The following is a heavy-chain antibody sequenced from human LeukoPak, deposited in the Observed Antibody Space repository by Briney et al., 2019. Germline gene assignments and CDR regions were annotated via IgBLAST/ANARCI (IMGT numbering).Heavy chain of an antibody. J-gene: IGHJ4*02. V-gene: IGHV4-39*01. Sequence: SETLSLTCTVSGGSISSSSYYWGWIRQPPGKGLEWIGSIYYSGSTYYNPSLKSRVTISVDTSKNQFSLKLSSVTAADTAVYYCARHAGGIAAAGTRPFDYWGQGTLVTVSS. CDR3: ARHAGGIAAAGTRPFDY. CDR2: IYYSGST. D-gene: IGHD6-13*01. CDR1: GGSISSSSYY.